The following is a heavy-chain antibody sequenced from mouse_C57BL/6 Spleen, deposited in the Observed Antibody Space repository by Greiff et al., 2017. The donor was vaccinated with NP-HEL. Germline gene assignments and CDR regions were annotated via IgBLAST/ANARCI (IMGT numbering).Heavy chain of an antibody. V-gene: IGHV1-69*01. J-gene: IGHJ1*03. Sequence: QVQLQQSGAELVMPGASVKLSCKASGYTFTSYWMHWVKQRPGQGLEWIGEIDPSDSYTNYNQKFKGKSTLTVDKSSSTAYMQLSSLTSEDSAVYYCARLREYDDVWGTGTTVTVSS. CDR1: GYTFTSYW. CDR2: IDPSDSYT. CDR3: ARLREYDDV. D-gene: IGHD2-14*01.